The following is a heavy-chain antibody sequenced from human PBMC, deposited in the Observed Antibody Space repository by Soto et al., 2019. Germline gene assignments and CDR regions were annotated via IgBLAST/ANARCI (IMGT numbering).Heavy chain of an antibody. CDR2: INAGYGNT. CDR3: ARDTGDGTFDF. CDR1: GYTFSSYA. Sequence: ASVKVSCKASGYTFSSYAMHWVRQAPGQRLEWMGWINAGYGNTKSSQKFQDRVTISRDTAASTAYMELTSLRSEDTAVYYCARDTGDGTFDFWGQGTLVTVSS. D-gene: IGHD7-27*01. J-gene: IGHJ4*02. V-gene: IGHV1-3*01.